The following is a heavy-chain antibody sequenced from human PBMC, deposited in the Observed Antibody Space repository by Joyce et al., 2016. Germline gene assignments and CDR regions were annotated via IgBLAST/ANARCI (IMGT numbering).Heavy chain of an antibody. D-gene: IGHD3-22*01. Sequence: QVQLVESGGGAVQPGRSLRLSCAASGFTFSNSGMYWVRQAPGKGLDWVGVRSYDGNFKYYGDSGKGRFTISRDNSKNTLFLQMTSLRAEDTAVYFCAKGIYRSSAGAVDNWGQGTLVSVSS. CDR2: RSYDGNFK. V-gene: IGHV3-30*18. J-gene: IGHJ4*02. CDR3: AKGIYRSSAGAVDN. CDR1: GFTFSNSG.